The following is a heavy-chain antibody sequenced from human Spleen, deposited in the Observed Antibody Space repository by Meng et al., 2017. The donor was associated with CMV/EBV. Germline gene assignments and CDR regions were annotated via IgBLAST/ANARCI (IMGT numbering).Heavy chain of an antibody. CDR3: ARAYCGGDCYSGFDC. J-gene: IGHJ4*02. CDR2: IYDRGST. Sequence: SETLSLTCTVSGGSISSGSYYWGWVRRPPGKGLEWVGSIYDRGSTFYNPSLKSRVAISEDTSKSQFSLNLSSVTAADTAVYFCARAYCGGDCYSGFDCWSQGTLVTVSS. CDR1: GGSISSGSYY. D-gene: IGHD2-21*01. V-gene: IGHV4-39*07.